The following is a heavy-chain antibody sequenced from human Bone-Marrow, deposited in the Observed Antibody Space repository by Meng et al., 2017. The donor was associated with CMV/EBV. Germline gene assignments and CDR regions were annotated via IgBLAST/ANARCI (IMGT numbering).Heavy chain of an antibody. CDR2: INHSGST. Sequence: SETLSLTCAVYGGSFSGYYWSWIRQPPGKGLEWIGEINHSGSTNYNPSLKSRVTISVDTSKNQFSLKLSSVTAADTAVYYCARDGGETKNFYGGMDVWGQGTTVTVSS. J-gene: IGHJ6*02. D-gene: IGHD4-17*01. V-gene: IGHV4-34*01. CDR1: GGSFSGYY. CDR3: ARDGGETKNFYGGMDV.